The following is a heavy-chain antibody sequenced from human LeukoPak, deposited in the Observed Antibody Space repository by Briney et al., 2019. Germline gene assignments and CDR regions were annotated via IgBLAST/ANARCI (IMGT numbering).Heavy chain of an antibody. CDR1: GYSFTSYW. V-gene: IGHV5-51*01. CDR2: IYPGDSDT. Sequence: GGSLQISCKGSGYSFTSYWIGWVRQVPGKGLEWMGIIYPGDSDTRYSPSFQGQVTISADKSISTAYLQWSSLKASDTAMYYCARQALIYGDYGSFGYWGQGTLVTVSS. CDR3: ARQALIYGDYGSFGY. J-gene: IGHJ4*02. D-gene: IGHD4-17*01.